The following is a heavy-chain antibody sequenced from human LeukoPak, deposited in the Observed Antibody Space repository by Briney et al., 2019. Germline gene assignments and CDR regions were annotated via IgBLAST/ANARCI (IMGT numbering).Heavy chain of an antibody. Sequence: PSETLSLTCTVSGGSIDTYYWSWIRQIPGKGLEWIGYRYYSGSAYYKPSLKSRVIISVDTSTNQFSLELTSVTAADTGLYYCAINSGYSSSSPGYYYYYMDVWGKGTTVTVSS. CDR2: RYYSGSA. CDR1: GGSIDTYY. CDR3: AINSGYSSSSPGYYYYYMDV. J-gene: IGHJ6*03. D-gene: IGHD6-6*01. V-gene: IGHV4-59*01.